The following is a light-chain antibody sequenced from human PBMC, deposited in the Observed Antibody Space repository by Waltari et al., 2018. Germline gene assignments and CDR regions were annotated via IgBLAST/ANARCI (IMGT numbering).Light chain of an antibody. J-gene: IGLJ2*01. Sequence: LVLTQPHSVSESPGKTVTISCSRSSGNIDATYVQWYQQRPGSATATIIYEDDKPPSGFPDRCSASVDTSSNSASLTISGLTTEDEADYYCQTYDLGNPVVFGGGTKLTVL. CDR3: QTYDLGNPVV. CDR1: SGNIDATY. CDR2: EDD. V-gene: IGLV6-57*03.